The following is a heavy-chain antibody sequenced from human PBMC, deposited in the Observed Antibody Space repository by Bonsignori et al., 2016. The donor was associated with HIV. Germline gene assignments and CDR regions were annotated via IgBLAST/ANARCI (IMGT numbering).Heavy chain of an antibody. D-gene: IGHD3-22*01. J-gene: IGHJ4*02. V-gene: IGHV1-18*01. CDR2: ISAYNGNT. CDR3: ARIDSGYYYRDY. Sequence: WVRQAPGQGLEWMGWISAYNGNTNYAQKLQGRVTMTTDTSTSTAYMELRSLRSDDTAVYYCARIDSGYYYRDYWGQGTLVTVSS.